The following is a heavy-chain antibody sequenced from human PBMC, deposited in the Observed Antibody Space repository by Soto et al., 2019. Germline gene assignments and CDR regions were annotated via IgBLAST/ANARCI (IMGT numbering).Heavy chain of an antibody. Sequence: GSLKTSWAASWFNFHNHAMTLVRLAPGKGLEWVSTITGSGSIAFHADSVKGRFTASRDNSKNILFLQMHSLSAEDTGIYYCVKNFDFIYGFDLWDTWGQGSQVTVSS. J-gene: IGHJ5*02. V-gene: IGHV3-23*01. CDR2: ITGSGSIA. CDR3: VKNFDFIYGFDLWDT. D-gene: IGHD3-10*01. CDR1: WFNFHNHA.